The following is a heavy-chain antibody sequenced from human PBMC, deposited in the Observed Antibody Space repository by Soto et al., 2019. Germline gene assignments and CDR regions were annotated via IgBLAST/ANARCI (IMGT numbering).Heavy chain of an antibody. CDR3: ARLVASETGYGMDV. V-gene: IGHV3-23*01. D-gene: IGHD3-9*01. CDR2: ISGSGRHT. Sequence: EVQLLESGGGLVQPGGSLRLSCAASGFSFDSYVMSWVRQAPGKGLEWVSSISGSGRHTYYADSVKGRFSISRDNSKNTVYLQMNSLRAEDTGVYYCARLVASETGYGMDVWGQGTTVTVSS. CDR1: GFSFDSYV. J-gene: IGHJ6*02.